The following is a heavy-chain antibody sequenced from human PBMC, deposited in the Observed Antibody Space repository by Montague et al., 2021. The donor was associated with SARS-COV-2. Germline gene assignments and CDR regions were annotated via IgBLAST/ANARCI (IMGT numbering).Heavy chain of an antibody. CDR3: ARLSVIVDTYGGTTHWFDP. J-gene: IGHJ5*02. CDR2: IPHSGSS. Sequence: TLSLTCAVSGGSVSSGDFFWTWVRPPPGRGLELIGSIPHSGSSNYXPPLKSRIALALYTSANHFSLSPNSATAADSATYYCARLSVIVDTYGGTTHWFDPWGQGALVTVSS. CDR1: GGSVSSGDFF. V-gene: IGHV4-30-2*05. D-gene: IGHD2-21*01.